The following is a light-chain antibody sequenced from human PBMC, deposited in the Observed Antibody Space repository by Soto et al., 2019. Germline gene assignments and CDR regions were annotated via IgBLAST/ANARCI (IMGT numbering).Light chain of an antibody. CDR1: QPVSSH. J-gene: IGKJ2*01. CDR3: QQRDNWPPLYT. CDR2: EAS. V-gene: IGKV3-11*01. Sequence: ETMLTQSPASLSLSPGESATLSCWASQPVSSHLAWYQQKPGQAPRLLIYEASNRATGIPARFSGSGSGTDFTLTISSLEPEDSAVYYCQQRDNWPPLYTFGQGTKVEIE.